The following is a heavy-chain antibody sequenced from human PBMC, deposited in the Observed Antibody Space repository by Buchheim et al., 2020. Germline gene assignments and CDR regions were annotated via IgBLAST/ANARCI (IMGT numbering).Heavy chain of an antibody. J-gene: IGHJ4*02. V-gene: IGHV3-30*18. CDR2: ISYDGSNK. Sequence: QVHLVESGGGVVQPGRSLRLSCAASGFTFSSYGMHWVRQAPGKGLEWVAVISYDGSNKYYGDSVKGRFTISRDNSKKTLDLQMNSLRAEDTAVYYCAKDRRYSSYFDYWGQGTL. D-gene: IGHD5-18*01. CDR3: AKDRRYSSYFDY. CDR1: GFTFSSYG.